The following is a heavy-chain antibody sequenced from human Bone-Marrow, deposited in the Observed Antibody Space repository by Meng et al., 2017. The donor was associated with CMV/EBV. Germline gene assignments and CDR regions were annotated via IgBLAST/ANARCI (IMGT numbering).Heavy chain of an antibody. CDR2: ISAYNGNT. CDR1: GYTFTSYG. Sequence: ASVKVSCKASGYTFTSYGISWVRQAPGQGLEWMGWISAYNGNTNYAQKLQGRVTMTTDTSTSTAYMELRSLRSDDTAVYYCARDESGILTGYSSYYYGMDVWGQGTTVTVSS. D-gene: IGHD3-9*01. CDR3: ARDESGILTGYSSYYYGMDV. V-gene: IGHV1-18*01. J-gene: IGHJ6*02.